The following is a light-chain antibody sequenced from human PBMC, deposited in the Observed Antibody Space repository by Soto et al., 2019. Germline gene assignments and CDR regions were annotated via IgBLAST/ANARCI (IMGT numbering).Light chain of an antibody. CDR3: LQDFKYPRT. V-gene: IGKV1-5*03. Sequence: DIQMTQSPSTLSASVGDRVTITCRASQSISSWLAWYQQKPGKAPKLLIYKASTLKSGVPSRFSGSYSGTDFTLTIGSLQPEDFATYYCLQDFKYPRTFGQGTKVDI. CDR1: QSISSW. J-gene: IGKJ1*01. CDR2: KAS.